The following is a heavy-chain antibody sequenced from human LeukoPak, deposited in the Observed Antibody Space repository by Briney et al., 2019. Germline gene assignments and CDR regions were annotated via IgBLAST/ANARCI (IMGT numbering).Heavy chain of an antibody. J-gene: IGHJ4*02. Sequence: GGSLRLSCAASGFTFSSYSMTWVRQAPGKGLEWGSYISSSSSTIYYADSVKGRFTISRDNAKNSLYLQMNSLRAEDTAVYYCARTYSLRFLEWLPIYFDYWGQGSLVTVSS. V-gene: IGHV3-48*01. CDR2: ISSSSSTI. D-gene: IGHD3-3*01. CDR1: GFTFSSYS. CDR3: ARTYSLRFLEWLPIYFDY.